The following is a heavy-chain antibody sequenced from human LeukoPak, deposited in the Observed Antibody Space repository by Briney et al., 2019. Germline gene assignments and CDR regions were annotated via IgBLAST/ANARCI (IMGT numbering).Heavy chain of an antibody. J-gene: IGHJ6*02. CDR1: GFTFTSYD. D-gene: IGHD3-10*01. Sequence: ASVKVSCKASGFTFTSYDINWVRQAPGQGLEWMGWMNPNSGNTRYAQKGQGRITMTRDTSISTAYMELSSLRSEDTAVYYCARGPTLVRGVIMPDSVGGMDVWGQGTTVTVSS. CDR3: ARGPTLVRGVIMPDSVGGMDV. CDR2: MNPNSGNT. V-gene: IGHV1-8*01.